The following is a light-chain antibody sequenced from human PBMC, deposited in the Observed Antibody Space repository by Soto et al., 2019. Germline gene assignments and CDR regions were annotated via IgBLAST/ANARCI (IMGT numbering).Light chain of an antibody. J-gene: IGLJ1*01. CDR1: SSDVGGCKF. V-gene: IGLV2-8*01. CDR2: EVS. CDR3: SSCAGSNNPYV. Sequence: QSVLTQPPSASGSPGQSVTISCTGTSSDVGGCKFVSWYQQYPGKAPKLIIYEVSKRPSGVPDRFSGFKSGNTAYLTVSGLRAEDEADYYCSSCAGSNNPYVFGTGTKLTVL.